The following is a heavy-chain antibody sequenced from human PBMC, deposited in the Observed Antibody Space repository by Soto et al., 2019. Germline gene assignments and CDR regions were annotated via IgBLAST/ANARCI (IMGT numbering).Heavy chain of an antibody. CDR2: IFYSGST. Sequence: SETLSLTCSVSGGSISGHYWTWIRQSPGKGLEWIGYIFYSGSTNYNPSLKSRVTISVDTSKNQFSLKMSSVTAADTAVYYCARLLDSWGEPHYFDSWGQGTMVTVSS. V-gene: IGHV4-59*11. CDR3: ARLLDSWGEPHYFDS. J-gene: IGHJ4*02. D-gene: IGHD3-16*01. CDR1: GGSISGHY.